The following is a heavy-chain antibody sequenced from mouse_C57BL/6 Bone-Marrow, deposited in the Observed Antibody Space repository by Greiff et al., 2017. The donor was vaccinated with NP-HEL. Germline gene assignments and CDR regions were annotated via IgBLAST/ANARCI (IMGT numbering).Heavy chain of an antibody. CDR2: IWGVGST. CDR3: ASDSSTGTGAMDY. J-gene: IGHJ4*01. Sequence: VQRVESGPGLVAPSQSLSITCTVSGFSLTSYGVDWVRQSPGKGLEWLGVIWGVGSTNYNSALKSRLSISKDNSKSQVFLKMNSLQTDDTAMYYCASDSSTGTGAMDYWGQGTSVTVSS. CDR1: GFSLTSYG. V-gene: IGHV2-6*01. D-gene: IGHD4-1*02.